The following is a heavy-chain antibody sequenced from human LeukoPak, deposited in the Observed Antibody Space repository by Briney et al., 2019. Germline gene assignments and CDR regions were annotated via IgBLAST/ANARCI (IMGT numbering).Heavy chain of an antibody. CDR2: IWYDGSNR. CDR3: ARTTNTSTYDVFDI. J-gene: IGHJ3*02. V-gene: IGHV3-33*01. D-gene: IGHD5-24*01. CDR1: GFTFSSYG. Sequence: GGSLRLSCAASGFTFSSYGMHWVRQAPGKGLEWVAVIWYDGSNRYYTASVKGRFTISRDNSKNTLYLQMNSLRAEDTAVYYCARTTNTSTYDVFDIWGQGTMVTVSS.